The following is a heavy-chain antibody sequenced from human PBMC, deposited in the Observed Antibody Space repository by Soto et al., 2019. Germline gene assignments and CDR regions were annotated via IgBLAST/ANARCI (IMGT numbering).Heavy chain of an antibody. CDR1: GFTFSSYA. CDR3: AKGPGMYSDFDC. V-gene: IGHV3-23*01. Sequence: EVQMLESGGGLVQPGGSLRLSCAASGFTFSSYAMSWVRQAPGKGLEWVSAISGSDGSTFYADSVKGRFTISRDDSKNTLYLQMNSLRAEDTAVYYCAKGPGMYSDFDCWGQGTLGTVSS. D-gene: IGHD2-8*01. J-gene: IGHJ4*02. CDR2: ISGSDGST.